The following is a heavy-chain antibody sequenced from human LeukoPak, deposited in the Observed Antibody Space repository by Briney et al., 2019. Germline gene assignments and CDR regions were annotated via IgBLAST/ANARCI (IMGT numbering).Heavy chain of an antibody. CDR1: GFTFSSYW. J-gene: IGHJ3*02. CDR3: ARAPLTTVTTVDI. V-gene: IGHV3-66*02. CDR2: IYSASST. Sequence: GGSLRLSCAASGFTFSSYWMHWVRQAPGKGLEWVSVIYSASSTYYADSVKGRFTISRDNSKNTLYLQMNSLRAEDTAVYYCARAPLTTVTTVDIWGQGTMVTVSS. D-gene: IGHD4-17*01.